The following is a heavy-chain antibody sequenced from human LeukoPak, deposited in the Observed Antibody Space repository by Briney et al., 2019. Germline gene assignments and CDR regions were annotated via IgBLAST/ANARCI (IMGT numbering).Heavy chain of an antibody. CDR3: VREGEGPLSKDFDY. CDR1: GFTFTDHY. Sequence: ASVKVSCKSSGFTFTDHYIHWVRQGPGQGLEWMGYIGPHSTFTSSPQEFQGRVTMTRNASMSAAYMELTRLTSDDTAVYYCVREGEGPLSKDFDYWGQGTLVTVSS. D-gene: IGHD2/OR15-2a*01. V-gene: IGHV1-2*02. CDR2: IGPHSTFT. J-gene: IGHJ4*02.